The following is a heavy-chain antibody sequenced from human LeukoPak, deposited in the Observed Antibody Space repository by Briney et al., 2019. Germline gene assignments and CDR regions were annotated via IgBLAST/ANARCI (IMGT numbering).Heavy chain of an antibody. CDR2: INLDGSVI. Sequence: GGSLRLSCAASGFTFSGYWMSWVRQAPGKGLEWVASINLDGSVIHYVDSAKGRFTISRDNAKNSLYLQMNSLRAEDTAVYYCARFDWEYITMTLDVWGKGTTVTVSS. CDR3: ARFDWEYITMTLDV. CDR1: GFTFSGYW. D-gene: IGHD3-22*01. J-gene: IGHJ6*04. V-gene: IGHV3-7*01.